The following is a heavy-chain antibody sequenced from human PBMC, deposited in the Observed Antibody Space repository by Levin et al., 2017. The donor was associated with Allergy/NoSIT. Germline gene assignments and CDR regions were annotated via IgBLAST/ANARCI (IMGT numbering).Heavy chain of an antibody. D-gene: IGHD6-13*01. CDR3: AKDVVFGTSSWALDY. Sequence: LSLTCAASGFCFRSFGMHWVRQAPGKGLEWVAVISYDGNDKYYADSVKGRFTISRDNPKNTLYLQMNSLRTEDTAVYYCAKDVVFGTSSWALDYWGQGTLATVSS. CDR1: GFCFRSFG. V-gene: IGHV3-30*18. J-gene: IGHJ4*02. CDR2: ISYDGNDK.